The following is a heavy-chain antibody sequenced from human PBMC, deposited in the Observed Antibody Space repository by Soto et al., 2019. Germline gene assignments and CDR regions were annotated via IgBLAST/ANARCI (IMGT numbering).Heavy chain of an antibody. CDR1: GGTFNSYV. V-gene: IGHV1-69*12. CDR2: IISIFGTP. D-gene: IGHD5-12*01. J-gene: IGHJ4*02. Sequence: QVQLVQSGAEVKKPGSSVKVSCKASGGTFNSYVFNWVRQAPGQGLEWVGGIISIFGTPNYGQTLQSRVTTPADESTSTGFMELSSLTSEDTAISSCARGLGSGYDPGDYWGQGTLVTVSS. CDR3: ARGLGSGYDPGDY.